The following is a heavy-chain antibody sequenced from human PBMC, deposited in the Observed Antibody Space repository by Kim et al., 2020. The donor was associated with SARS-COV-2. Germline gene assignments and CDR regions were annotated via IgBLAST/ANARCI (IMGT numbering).Heavy chain of an antibody. D-gene: IGHD6-19*01. CDR1: GGSISSYY. CDR3: ARHRIFKRQWLEPLDY. V-gene: IGHV4-59*08. J-gene: IGHJ4*02. CDR2: IYYSGST. Sequence: SETLSLTCTVSGGSISSYYWSWIRQPPGKGLEWIGYIYYSGSTNYNPSLKSRVTISVDTSKNQFSLKLSSVTAADTAVYYCARHRIFKRQWLEPLDYWGQGTLVTVSS.